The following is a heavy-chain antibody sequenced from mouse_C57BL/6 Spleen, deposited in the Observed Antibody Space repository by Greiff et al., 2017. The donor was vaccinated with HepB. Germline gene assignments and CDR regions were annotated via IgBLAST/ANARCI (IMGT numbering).Heavy chain of an antibody. CDR1: GYTFTSYW. J-gene: IGHJ4*01. V-gene: IGHV1-64*01. CDR2: IHPNSGST. D-gene: IGHD2-4*01. Sequence: QVQLQQPGAELVKPGASVKLSCKASGYTFTSYWMHWVKQRPGQGLEWIGMIHPNSGSTNYNEKFKSKATLTVDKSSSTAYMQLSSLTSEDSAVYYCAKRGDYDEDYYAMDYWGQGTSVTVSS. CDR3: AKRGDYDEDYYAMDY.